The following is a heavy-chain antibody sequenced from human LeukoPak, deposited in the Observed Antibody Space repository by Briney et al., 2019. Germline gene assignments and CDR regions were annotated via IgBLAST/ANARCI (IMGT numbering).Heavy chain of an antibody. CDR1: GFTFSSHW. J-gene: IGHJ5*02. Sequence: GGSLRLSCAASGFTFSSHWMSWVRQAPGKGLECVALIREDGLEKYYMDSVKGRFSISRDNAKNSLFLQMNSLRAEDTAVYYCARGGPRLSHKAGDWFDPWGQGALVTVSS. V-gene: IGHV3-7*01. D-gene: IGHD6-19*01. CDR3: ARGGPRLSHKAGDWFDP. CDR2: IREDGLEK.